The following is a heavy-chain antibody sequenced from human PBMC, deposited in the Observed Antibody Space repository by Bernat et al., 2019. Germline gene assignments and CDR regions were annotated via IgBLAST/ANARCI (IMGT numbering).Heavy chain of an antibody. CDR1: GFTFSSYG. D-gene: IGHD2-15*01. CDR2: IWYDGSNK. Sequence: QVQLVESGGGVVQPGRSLRLSCAASGFTFSSYGMHWVRQAPGKGLEWVAVIWYDGSNKYYADSVKGRFTISRDNSKNTLYLQMNSLRAEDTAVYYCARDPQERGYCSGGSCFHYYYYYYMDVWGKGTTVTVFS. V-gene: IGHV3-33*01. CDR3: ARDPQERGYCSGGSCFHYYYYYYMDV. J-gene: IGHJ6*03.